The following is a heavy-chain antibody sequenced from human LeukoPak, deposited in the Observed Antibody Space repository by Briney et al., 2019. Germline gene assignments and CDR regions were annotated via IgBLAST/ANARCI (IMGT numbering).Heavy chain of an antibody. CDR2: IDYSGGST. CDR1: GFTLSSYE. Sequence: GGSLRLSCTASGFTLSSYEMSWIRQAPGKGLEWVSSIDYSGGSTHYADSVMGRFTISRDNSKNTLYLQLNSLSADDTAVYYCAKLYVWGSYRPYYFDYWGQGTLVTVSS. CDR3: AKLYVWGSYRPYYFDY. J-gene: IGHJ4*02. V-gene: IGHV3-23*01. D-gene: IGHD3-16*02.